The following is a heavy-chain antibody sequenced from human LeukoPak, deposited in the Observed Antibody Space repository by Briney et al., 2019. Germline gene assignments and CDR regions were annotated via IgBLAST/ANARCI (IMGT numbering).Heavy chain of an antibody. CDR2: ISGSGGST. V-gene: IGHV3-23*01. J-gene: IGHJ4*02. CDR3: AKDGEYYYDSSGYMD. Sequence: GGSLRLSCAASGFTFSGYAMSWVRQAPGKGLEWVSAISGSGGSTYYADSVKGRFTISRDNSKNTLYLQMNSLRAEDTAVYYCAKDGEYYYDSSGYMDWGQGTLVTVSS. CDR1: GFTFSGYA. D-gene: IGHD3-22*01.